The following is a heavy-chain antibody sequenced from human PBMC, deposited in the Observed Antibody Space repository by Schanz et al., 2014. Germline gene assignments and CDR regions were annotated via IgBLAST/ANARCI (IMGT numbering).Heavy chain of an antibody. CDR2: IKQDGSEK. V-gene: IGHV3-7*04. Sequence: EVQLVESGGGLVQPGGSLRLSCAASGFIFSNSWMSWVRQAPGKGLEWVANIKQDGSEKYYVDSVKGRFTISRDNAKNTLFLQMSSLRAEDTAVYYCAKDGRLPYYGTGSDFDYWGQGTLVAVSS. J-gene: IGHJ4*02. CDR1: GFIFSNSW. D-gene: IGHD3-22*01. CDR3: AKDGRLPYYGTGSDFDY.